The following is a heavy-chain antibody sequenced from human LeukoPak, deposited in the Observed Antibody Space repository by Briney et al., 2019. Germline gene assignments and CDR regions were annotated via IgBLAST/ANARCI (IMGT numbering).Heavy chain of an antibody. V-gene: IGHV4-38-2*02. CDR1: GYSISSGYY. CDR2: IYHSGST. J-gene: IGHJ4*02. CDR3: ARDARDRDYFDF. Sequence: SETLSLTCTVSGYSISSGYYWGWIRQPPGKGLEWIGSIYHSGSTYYNPSLKSRVTISVDTSKNQFSLKLNSVTAADTALYYCARDARDRDYFDFWGQGTLVTISS.